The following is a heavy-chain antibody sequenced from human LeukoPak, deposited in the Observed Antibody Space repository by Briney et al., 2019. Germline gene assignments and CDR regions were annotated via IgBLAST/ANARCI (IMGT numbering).Heavy chain of an antibody. CDR3: AKTLISYGDYFDY. Sequence: GGSLRLSCAASGFTFDDYTMHWVRQAPGKGLEWVSLINWDGSSTFYADSVKGRFTISRDNTKNSLYLHMNSLRAEDTALYYCAKTLISYGDYFDYWGQGTLVTVSS. CDR1: GFTFDDYT. CDR2: INWDGSST. V-gene: IGHV3-43*01. J-gene: IGHJ4*02. D-gene: IGHD2/OR15-2a*01.